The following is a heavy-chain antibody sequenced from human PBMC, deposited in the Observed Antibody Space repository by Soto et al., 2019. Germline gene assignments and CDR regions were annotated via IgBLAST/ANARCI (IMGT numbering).Heavy chain of an antibody. Sequence: GESLKISCKGSGYSFTSYWIGWGRQMPGKGLEWMGIVYPGDSDTRYSPSFQGQVTNSADKSISTAYLQWSSLKASDTAMYYCARQSYRYAQDALDIWGQGTLVTVSS. CDR1: GYSFTSYW. CDR3: ARQSYRYAQDALDI. D-gene: IGHD3-16*02. CDR2: VYPGDSDT. V-gene: IGHV5-51*01. J-gene: IGHJ3*02.